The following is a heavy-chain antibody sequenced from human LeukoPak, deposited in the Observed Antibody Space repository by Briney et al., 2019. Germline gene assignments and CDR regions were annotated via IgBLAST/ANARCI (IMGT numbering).Heavy chain of an antibody. CDR2: VYPGDSHT. V-gene: IGHV5-51*01. J-gene: IGHJ1*01. CDR3: ARLSGGSWANTEYFPD. CDR1: GYSFNTYW. Sequence: GESLTISCKASGYSFNTYWIGWVRQKPGKRLECMAIVYPGDSHTRYSPSFEGHFTISADKTVTTAYLQWSSLEASDTAVYYCARLSGGSWANTEYFPDWGQGSLVIVSS. D-gene: IGHD7-27*01.